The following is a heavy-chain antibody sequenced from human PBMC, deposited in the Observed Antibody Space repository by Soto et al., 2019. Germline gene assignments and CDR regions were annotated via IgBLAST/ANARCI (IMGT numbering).Heavy chain of an antibody. CDR3: VRVVVVAAPGGYYYGMDV. CDR2: ISAYNGNT. D-gene: IGHD2-15*01. V-gene: IGHV1-18*04. CDR1: GYTFTSYG. J-gene: IGHJ6*02. Sequence: ASVKVSCKASGYTFTSYGISWVRQAPGQGLEWMGWISAYNGNTNYAQKLQGRVTMTTDASTSTAYMELRSLRSDDTAVYYCVRVVVVAAPGGYYYGMDVWGQGTTVTVSS.